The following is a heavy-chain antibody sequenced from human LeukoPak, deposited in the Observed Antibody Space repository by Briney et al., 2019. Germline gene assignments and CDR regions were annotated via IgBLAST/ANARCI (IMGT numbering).Heavy chain of an antibody. CDR2: FDPEDGET. Sequence: ASVKVSCKVSGYTLTELSMHWVRQAPGKGLEWMGGFDPEDGETIYAQKFQGRVTMTEDTSTDTAYMELSSLRSEDTAVYYCATNTHSSSWDDAFDIWGQGTMVTVSS. CDR1: GYTLTELS. CDR3: ATNTHSSSWDDAFDI. J-gene: IGHJ3*02. D-gene: IGHD6-13*01. V-gene: IGHV1-24*01.